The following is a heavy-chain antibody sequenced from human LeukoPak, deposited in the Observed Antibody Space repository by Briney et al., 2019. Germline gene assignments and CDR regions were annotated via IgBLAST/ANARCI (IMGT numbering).Heavy chain of an antibody. CDR3: ARARMVRGVIIPSGWFDP. D-gene: IGHD3-10*01. CDR1: GYTFTSYD. J-gene: IGHJ5*02. Sequence: ASVTVSCKASGYTFTSYDINWVRQATGQGLEWMGWMNPNSGNTGYAQKFQGRVTMTRNTSISTAYMELSSLRSEDTAVYYCARARMVRGVIIPSGWFDPWGQGTLVTVSS. CDR2: MNPNSGNT. V-gene: IGHV1-8*01.